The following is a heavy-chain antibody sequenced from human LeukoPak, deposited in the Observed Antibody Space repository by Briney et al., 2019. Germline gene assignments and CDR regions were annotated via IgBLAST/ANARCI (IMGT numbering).Heavy chain of an antibody. D-gene: IGHD4-11*01. J-gene: IGHJ5*02. V-gene: IGHV3-21*01. CDR3: AREGTVTVDLRFDP. CDR2: ISSSSSYI. Sequence: PGGSLRLSCAASGFTFSSYSMNWVRQAPGKGLEWVSSISSSSSYIYYADSVKGRFTISRDNAKNSLYLQMNGLRAEDTAVYYCAREGTVTVDLRFDPWGQGTLVTVSS. CDR1: GFTFSSYS.